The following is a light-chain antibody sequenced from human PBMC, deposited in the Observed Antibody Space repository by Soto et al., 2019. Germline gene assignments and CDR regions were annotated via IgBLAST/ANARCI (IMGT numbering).Light chain of an antibody. CDR2: EVT. Sequence: QSVLGQPASVSGSPGQTITISCTGTSTDVGGYNAVSWYQRHPGKAPKLIIYEVTHRPSGVSDRFSASKSGNTASLTISGLQAEDEADYYCNSFRVSHLYVFGTGTKVTVL. CDR1: STDVGGYNA. V-gene: IGLV2-14*01. J-gene: IGLJ1*01. CDR3: NSFRVSHLYV.